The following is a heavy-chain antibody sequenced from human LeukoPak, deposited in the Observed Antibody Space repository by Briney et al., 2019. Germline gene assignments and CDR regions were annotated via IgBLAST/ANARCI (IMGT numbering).Heavy chain of an antibody. CDR2: ISSSGSTI. CDR1: GFTFSSYE. Sequence: PTGGSLRLSCAASGFTFSSYEMNWVRQAPGKGPEWVSYISSSGSTIYYADSVKGRFTISRDNAKNSLYLQMNSLRAEDTSVYYCARGGGPTGYWYFDLWGRGTLVTVSS. J-gene: IGHJ2*01. V-gene: IGHV3-48*03. CDR3: ARGGGPTGYWYFDL. D-gene: IGHD2-15*01.